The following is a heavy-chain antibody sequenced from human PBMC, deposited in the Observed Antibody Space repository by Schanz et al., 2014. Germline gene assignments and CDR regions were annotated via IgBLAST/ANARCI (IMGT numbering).Heavy chain of an antibody. V-gene: IGHV3-23*01. Sequence: ELQLLESGGGLVQPGGSLRLSCAASGFTFSSYAMSWVRQSPVKGLEWVSALSGSGGSTYYADSVKGRFTISRDNSKNTLYLQMNSLRAEDTAVYYCAKQIHYDILTVTRNWGQGTLVTVSS. CDR2: LSGSGGST. J-gene: IGHJ4*02. CDR3: AKQIHYDILTVTRN. CDR1: GFTFSSYA. D-gene: IGHD3-9*01.